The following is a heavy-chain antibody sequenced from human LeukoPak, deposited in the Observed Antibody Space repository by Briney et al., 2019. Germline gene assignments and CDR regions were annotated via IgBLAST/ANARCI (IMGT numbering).Heavy chain of an antibody. V-gene: IGHV3-74*01. J-gene: IGHJ6*02. D-gene: IGHD2-15*01. Sequence: GGSLRLSCAASGFTFSSYWMHWVRQTPGEGLVWVSHINRDGGTTNYADSVKGRLTISRDNSRSTLYLQMNSLRVEDTAVYYCTKRFCSGGSCNFYHYYGLDVWGQGTTVTVSS. CDR1: GFTFSSYW. CDR2: INRDGGTT. CDR3: TKRFCSGGSCNFYHYYGLDV.